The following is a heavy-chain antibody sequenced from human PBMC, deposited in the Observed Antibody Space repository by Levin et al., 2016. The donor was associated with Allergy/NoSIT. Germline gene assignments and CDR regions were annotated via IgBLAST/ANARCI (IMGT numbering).Heavy chain of an antibody. CDR3: ARAGVYDFDAFDI. J-gene: IGHJ3*02. Sequence: WIRQPPGKGLEWVSYISYSGSTKYYGDSVKGRFTISRDNAKNSLYLQMNSLGGEDTAVYYCARAGVYDFDAFDIWGQGTMVTVSS. CDR2: ISYSGSTK. D-gene: IGHD3-16*01. V-gene: IGHV3-11*04.